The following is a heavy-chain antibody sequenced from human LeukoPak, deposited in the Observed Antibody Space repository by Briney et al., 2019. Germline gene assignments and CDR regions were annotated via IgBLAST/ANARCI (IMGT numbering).Heavy chain of an antibody. D-gene: IGHD3-10*01. CDR3: ARERRGYYGSVYYYYMDV. V-gene: IGHV4-61*02. CDR2: IHTSGST. J-gene: IGHJ6*03. CDR1: GGSISSGSYY. Sequence: SETLSLTCTVSGGSISSGSYYWSWIRQPAGKGLEWIGRIHTSGSTNYNPSLKSRVTISVDTSKNQFSLKLSSVTAADTAVYYCARERRGYYGSVYYYYMDVWGKGTTVTISS.